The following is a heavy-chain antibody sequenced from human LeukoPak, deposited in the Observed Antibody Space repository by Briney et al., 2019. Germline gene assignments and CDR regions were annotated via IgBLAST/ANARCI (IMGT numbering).Heavy chain of an antibody. CDR1: GGSFSGYY. CDR3: ARGTRNRRYYDSSVYVDY. D-gene: IGHD3-22*01. V-gene: IGHV4-34*01. CDR2: IHHSGST. J-gene: IGHJ4*02. Sequence: SETLSLTCAVYGGSFSGYYWSWIRQPPGKGLEWIGEIHHSGSTNYNPSLKSRVTISVDTSKNQFSLKLSSVTAADTAVFYCARGTRNRRYYDSSVYVDYWGQGTLVTVSS.